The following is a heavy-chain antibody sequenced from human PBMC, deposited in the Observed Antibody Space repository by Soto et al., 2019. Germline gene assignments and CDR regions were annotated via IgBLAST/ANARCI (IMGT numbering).Heavy chain of an antibody. CDR2: INPNSGGT. Sequence: ASVKVSCKASGYTFTGYYMHWVRQAPGQGLEWMGWINPNSGGTNYAQKFQGWVTMTRDTSISTAYMELSRLRSDDTAVYYCARGGTIVGVVIIGPNDEWGQGNLVTVSS. CDR1: GYTFTGYY. CDR3: ARGGTIVGVVIIGPNDE. V-gene: IGHV1-2*04. J-gene: IGHJ4*02. D-gene: IGHD3-3*01.